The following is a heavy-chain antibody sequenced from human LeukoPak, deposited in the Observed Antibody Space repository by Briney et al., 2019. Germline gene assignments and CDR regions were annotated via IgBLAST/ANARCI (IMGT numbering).Heavy chain of an antibody. D-gene: IGHD1-26*01. J-gene: IGHJ3*02. CDR2: IFHTGTT. CDR3: VRASDMAFDI. V-gene: IGHV4-59*01. CDR1: GGSISPFY. Sequence: SETLSLTCTVSGGSISPFYWSWIRQPPGKGLEWIGNIFHTGTTNYNPSLSSRLTISVDRSRNDFSLNLRSVTAADTAVYYCVRASDMAFDIWGLGTMVTVSS.